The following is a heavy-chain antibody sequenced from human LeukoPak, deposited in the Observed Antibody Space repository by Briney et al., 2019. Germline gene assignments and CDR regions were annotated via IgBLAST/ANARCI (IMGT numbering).Heavy chain of an antibody. J-gene: IGHJ6*02. CDR3: ARVPGPRIAYYNMDV. CDR1: GFTFSSYD. V-gene: IGHV3-21*01. CDR2: ISTRSTYI. Sequence: PGGSLRLSCAASGFTFSSYDMNWVRQAPGKGLEWVSSISTRSTYIYYTDSVKGRFTISRGNAESSLYLQMNSLRAEDTAVYYCARVPGPRIAYYNMDVWGQGTTVTVSS. D-gene: IGHD2-21*01.